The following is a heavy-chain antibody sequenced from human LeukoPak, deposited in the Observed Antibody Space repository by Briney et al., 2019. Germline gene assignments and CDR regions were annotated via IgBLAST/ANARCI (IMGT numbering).Heavy chain of an antibody. CDR2: INPSGGST. D-gene: IGHD5-18*01. V-gene: IGHV1-46*01. J-gene: IGHJ4*02. CDR3: ARDPPPSRYSYGQYYFDY. CDR1: GYTFTSYY. Sequence: GASVKVSCKASGYTFTSYYMQWVRQAPGQGLEWMGIINPSGGSTSYAQRFQGRVTMTRDMSTSTVYMELSSLRSEDTAVYYCARDPPPSRYSYGQYYFDYWGQGTLVTVSS.